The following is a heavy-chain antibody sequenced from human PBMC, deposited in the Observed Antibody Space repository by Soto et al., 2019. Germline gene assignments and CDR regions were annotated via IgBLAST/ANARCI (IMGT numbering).Heavy chain of an antibody. CDR3: AAGGGLPRYY. V-gene: IGHV4-30-2*01. Sequence: QLQLQESGSGLVKPSQPLSLTCAVSGGSISSGGYSWSWIRQPPGKGLEWIGYIYHSGSTYDNPSLKSRVTTSVDRSKNQFSLKLSSVPAADTAVYYCAAGGGLPRYYWGQGTLVTVSS. D-gene: IGHD5-12*01. CDR2: IYHSGST. CDR1: GGSISSGGYS. J-gene: IGHJ4*02.